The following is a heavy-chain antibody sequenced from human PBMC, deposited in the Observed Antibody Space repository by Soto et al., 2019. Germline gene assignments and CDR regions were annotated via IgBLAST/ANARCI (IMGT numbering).Heavy chain of an antibody. CDR3: ARGLTPVWGSGSYPYVDY. Sequence: SETLSLTCTVSGGSISSYYWSWIRQPPGKGLEWIGYIYYSGSTNYNPSLKSRVTISVDTSKNQFSLKLSSVTAADTAVYYCARGLTPVWGSGSYPYVDYWGQGTLVTVSS. V-gene: IGHV4-59*01. CDR2: IYYSGST. CDR1: GGSISSYY. D-gene: IGHD3-10*01. J-gene: IGHJ4*02.